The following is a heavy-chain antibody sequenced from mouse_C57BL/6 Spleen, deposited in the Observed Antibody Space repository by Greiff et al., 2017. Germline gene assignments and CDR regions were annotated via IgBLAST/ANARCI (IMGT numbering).Heavy chain of an antibody. CDR2: IYPGDGDT. J-gene: IGHJ4*01. CDR3: ARGDWGAMDY. CDR1: GYAFSSSW. D-gene: IGHD4-1*01. V-gene: IGHV1-82*01. Sequence: VKLQQSGPELVKPGASVKISCKASGYAFSSSWMNWVKQRPGKGLEWIGRIYPGDGDTNYNGKFKGKATLTADKSSSTAYMQLSSLTSEDSAVYFCARGDWGAMDYWGQGTSVTVSS.